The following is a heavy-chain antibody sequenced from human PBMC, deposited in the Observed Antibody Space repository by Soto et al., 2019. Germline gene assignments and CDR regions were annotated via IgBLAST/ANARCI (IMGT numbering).Heavy chain of an antibody. J-gene: IGHJ6*02. D-gene: IGHD3-10*01. CDR3: AREPPLRITMVRVTWGMDV. CDR2: IIPIFGTA. Sequence: ASVKVSCKASGGTFSSYAISWVRQAPGQGLEWMGGIIPIFGTANYAQKFQGRVTITADKSTSTAYMELSSLRSEDTAVYYCAREPPLRITMVRVTWGMDVWGQGTTVTVSS. V-gene: IGHV1-69*06. CDR1: GGTFSSYA.